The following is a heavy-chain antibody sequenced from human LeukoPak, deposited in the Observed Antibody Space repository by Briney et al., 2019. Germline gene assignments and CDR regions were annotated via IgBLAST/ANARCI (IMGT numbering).Heavy chain of an antibody. Sequence: GGSLRLSCAASGFTFSSYAMHWVRQAPGKGLEWVAVISYDGSNKYYADSVKGRFTISRDNSKNTLYLQMNSLRAEDTAVYYCARDGSSWSRWGYFDYWGQGTLVNVSS. CDR3: ARDGSSWSRWGYFDY. CDR1: GFTFSSYA. CDR2: ISYDGSNK. V-gene: IGHV3-30-3*01. J-gene: IGHJ4*02. D-gene: IGHD6-13*01.